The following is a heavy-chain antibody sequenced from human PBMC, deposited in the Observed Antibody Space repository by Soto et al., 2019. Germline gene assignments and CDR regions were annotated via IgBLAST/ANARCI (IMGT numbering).Heavy chain of an antibody. Sequence: EVQLVESGGGLVKPGGSLRLSCAASGFTFSSYSMNWVRQAPGKGLEWVSSISSSSSYIYYADSVKGRFTISRDNAQNSLYLQMNSLRAEDTAVYYCARIQLAYDAFDIWGQGTMVTVSS. D-gene: IGHD6-6*01. V-gene: IGHV3-21*01. CDR3: ARIQLAYDAFDI. CDR1: GFTFSSYS. J-gene: IGHJ3*02. CDR2: ISSSSSYI.